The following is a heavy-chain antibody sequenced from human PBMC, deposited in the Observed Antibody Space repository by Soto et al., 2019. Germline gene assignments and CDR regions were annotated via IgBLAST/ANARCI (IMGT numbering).Heavy chain of an antibody. CDR1: GFTFSSYG. D-gene: IGHD3-16*02. J-gene: IGHJ3*02. CDR2: IWYDGSNK. V-gene: IGHV3-33*01. CDR3: ATSEVGSYDYIWGSYRSGQRLPDAFDI. Sequence: PGGSLRLSCAASGFTFSSYGMHWVRQAPGKGLEWVAVIWYDGSNKYYADSVKGRFTISRDNSKNTLYLQMNSLRAEDTAVYYCATSEVGSYDYIWGSYRSGQRLPDAFDIWGQGTMVTVSS.